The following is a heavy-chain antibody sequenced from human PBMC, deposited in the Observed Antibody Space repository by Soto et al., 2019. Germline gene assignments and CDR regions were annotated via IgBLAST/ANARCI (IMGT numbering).Heavy chain of an antibody. D-gene: IGHD6-19*01. CDR3: ARGPTGWYGYDY. Sequence: EVQLVESGGGLVQPGGSLRLSCAASGLTFSSSWMHWVRHAPGKGLEWVSRIKSDGSTTNYADSVKGRFTISRDNAKNTLYLQMNSLRAEDTAVYYCARGPTGWYGYDYWGQGTLVTVAS. CDR1: GLTFSSSW. J-gene: IGHJ4*02. CDR2: IKSDGSTT. V-gene: IGHV3-74*01.